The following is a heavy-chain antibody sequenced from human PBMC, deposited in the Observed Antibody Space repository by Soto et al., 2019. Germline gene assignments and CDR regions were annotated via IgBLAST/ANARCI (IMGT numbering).Heavy chain of an antibody. V-gene: IGHV4-39*01. CDR2: IYYSGGT. Sequence: QLQLQESGPGLVKPSETLSLTCTVSGGSISSSSYYWGWIRQPPGKGLEWIGSIYYSGGTYYNPSLKSRVTISVDTSTNQFSLQLSSVTAADTAVYYCARHLIAARRRWAYYFDYWGQGTLVTVSS. CDR1: GGSISSSSYY. CDR3: ARHLIAARRRWAYYFDY. D-gene: IGHD6-6*01. J-gene: IGHJ4*02.